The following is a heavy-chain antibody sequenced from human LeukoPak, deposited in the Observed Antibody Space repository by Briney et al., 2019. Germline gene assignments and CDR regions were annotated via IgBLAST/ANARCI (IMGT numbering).Heavy chain of an antibody. CDR2: INPAGTET. Sequence: GGSLRLSCAASGFFFSAYWMTWVRQAPGTGLEWVANINPAGTETYYVDPVKGRFTISRDNAKNLLYLQMNSLRAEDTAVYYCARFGYVAAVDLWGQGTLVTVSS. J-gene: IGHJ4*02. D-gene: IGHD2-15*01. CDR3: ARFGYVAAVDL. CDR1: GFFFSAYW. V-gene: IGHV3-7*01.